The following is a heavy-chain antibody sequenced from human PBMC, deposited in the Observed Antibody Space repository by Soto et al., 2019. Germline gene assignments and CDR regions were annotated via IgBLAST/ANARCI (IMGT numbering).Heavy chain of an antibody. D-gene: IGHD3-16*01. CDR2: IFSNDEK. J-gene: IGHJ4*02. V-gene: IGHV2-26*01. CDR3: AGQGGGVGPRPLAY. CDR1: GFSLSNARMG. Sequence: SGPTLVNPTETLTLTCTVSGFSLSNARMGVTWIRQPPGKALEWLAHIFSNDEKSYSTSLKSRLTISKDTSKSQVVLTMTNMDLVDTATFYCAGQGGGVGPRPLAYGARGPLVTVPS.